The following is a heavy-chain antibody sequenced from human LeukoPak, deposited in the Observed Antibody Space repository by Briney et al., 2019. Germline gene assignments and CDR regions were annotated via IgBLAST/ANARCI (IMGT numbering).Heavy chain of an antibody. CDR2: INPNSGGT. J-gene: IGHJ4*02. CDR3: ASSGYDGGGGPSPYY. V-gene: IGHV1-2*02. CDR1: GYTFTGYY. Sequence: GASVKVSCKASGYTFTGYYMHWVRQAPGQGLEWMGWINPNSGGTNYAQKFRGRVTMTRDTSTSTAYMELSRLRSDDTAVYYCASSGYDGGGGPSPYYWGQGTLVTVSS. D-gene: IGHD5-12*01.